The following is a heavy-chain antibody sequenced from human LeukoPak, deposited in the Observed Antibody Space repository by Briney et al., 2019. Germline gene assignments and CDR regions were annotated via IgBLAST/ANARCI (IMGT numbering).Heavy chain of an antibody. CDR2: ISGSGGST. Sequence: GGSLRLSCAASGFTFSSYAMSWVRQAPGKGLEWVSAISGSGGSTYYADSVKGRFTISRDNSKNTLYLQMNSLRAEDTAVCYCAKDRYSGSYLEYFDYWGQGTLVTVSS. J-gene: IGHJ4*02. CDR1: GFTFSSYA. D-gene: IGHD1-26*01. V-gene: IGHV3-23*01. CDR3: AKDRYSGSYLEYFDY.